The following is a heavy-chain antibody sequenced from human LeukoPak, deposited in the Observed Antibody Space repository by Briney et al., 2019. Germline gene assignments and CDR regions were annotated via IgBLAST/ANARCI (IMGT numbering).Heavy chain of an antibody. CDR1: GFSLGSYS. V-gene: IGHV3-21*01. CDR2: ITISSNFI. J-gene: IGHJ6*02. CDR3: ARDGHGDGFLTGYSYFGMDV. Sequence: PGGSLRLSCAASGFSLGSYSMNWVRQAPGKGLEWVSSITISSNFIYYADSVKGRFTISRDNAKSSLFLRMNSLRAEDTAVYFCARDGHGDGFLTGYSYFGMDVWGQGTTVTVSS. D-gene: IGHD3-9*01.